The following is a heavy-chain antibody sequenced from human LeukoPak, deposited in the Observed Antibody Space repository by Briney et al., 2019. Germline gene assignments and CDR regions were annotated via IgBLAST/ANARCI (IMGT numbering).Heavy chain of an antibody. D-gene: IGHD6-13*01. J-gene: IGHJ4*02. CDR1: GYTLTELS. Sequence: ASVKVSCKVSGYTLTELSMHWVRQAPGKGLEWMGGFDPEDGETIYAQKFQGRVNMTEDTSTDTAYMELSSLRSEDTAVYYCATARGTAAGTDFDYWGQGTLVTVSS. CDR3: ATARGTAAGTDFDY. CDR2: FDPEDGET. V-gene: IGHV1-24*01.